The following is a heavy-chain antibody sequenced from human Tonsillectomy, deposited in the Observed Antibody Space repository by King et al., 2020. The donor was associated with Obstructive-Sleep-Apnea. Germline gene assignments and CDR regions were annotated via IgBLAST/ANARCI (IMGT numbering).Heavy chain of an antibody. V-gene: IGHV4-39*07. D-gene: IGHD3-22*01. CDR1: GGSISSSSYY. J-gene: IGHJ4*02. CDR3: ARDVTHYYDSSGYYVDY. CDR2: IYYSGST. Sequence: QLQESGPGLVKPSETLSLTCTVSGGSISSSSYYWGWIRQPPGKGLEWIGSIYYSGSTYYNPSLKSRVTISVDTSKNQFSLKLSSVTAADTAVYCCARDVTHYYDSSGYYVDYWGQGTLVTVSS.